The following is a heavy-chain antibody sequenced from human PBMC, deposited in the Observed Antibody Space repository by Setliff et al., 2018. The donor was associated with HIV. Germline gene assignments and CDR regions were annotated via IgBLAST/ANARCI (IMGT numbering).Heavy chain of an antibody. Sequence: PGGSLRLSCAASGFTFSSYWMSWVRQAPGKGLEWVANIKQDGSEKYYVDSVKGRFTISRDNAKNTLYLQMNSLRAEDTAVYYCARDRIRYDFWSGYLIDYWGRGTLVTVSS. D-gene: IGHD3-3*01. CDR2: IKQDGSEK. V-gene: IGHV3-7*01. J-gene: IGHJ4*02. CDR1: GFTFSSYW. CDR3: ARDRIRYDFWSGYLIDY.